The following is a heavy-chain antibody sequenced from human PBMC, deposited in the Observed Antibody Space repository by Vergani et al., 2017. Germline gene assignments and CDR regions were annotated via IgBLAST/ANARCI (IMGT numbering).Heavy chain of an antibody. CDR3: ARGLVGYSSSWTPGPRYYYYMDV. V-gene: IGHV4-4*09. D-gene: IGHD6-13*01. Sequence: QVQLQESGPGLVKPSETLSLTCTVSGGSISSYYWSWIRQPPGKGLEWIGYIYTSGSTNYNPSLKSRVTISVDTSKNQFSLKLSSVTAADTAVYYCARGLVGYSSSWTPGPRYYYYMDVWGKGTTVTVSS. J-gene: IGHJ6*03. CDR2: IYTSGST. CDR1: GGSISSYY.